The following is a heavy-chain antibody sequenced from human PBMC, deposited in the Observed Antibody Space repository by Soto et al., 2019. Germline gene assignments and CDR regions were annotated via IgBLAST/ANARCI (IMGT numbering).Heavy chain of an antibody. D-gene: IGHD2-15*01. Sequence: QTTLKESGPTLVKPTQTLTLTCTFSGFSLSTSGVGVAWIRQPPGKALEWLALIYWDDDKRYRPSLESRLTITKDTSKNQVVLTITNMDSVDTATYYCAYLPCSGGSCYWFSFSGMDVWGQGTTVTVSS. V-gene: IGHV2-5*02. CDR3: AYLPCSGGSCYWFSFSGMDV. J-gene: IGHJ6*02. CDR1: GFSLSTSGVG. CDR2: IYWDDDK.